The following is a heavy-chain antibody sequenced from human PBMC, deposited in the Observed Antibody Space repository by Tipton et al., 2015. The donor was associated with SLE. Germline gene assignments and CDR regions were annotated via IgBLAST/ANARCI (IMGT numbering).Heavy chain of an antibody. Sequence: TLSLTCTVSGGSISSSPYYWGWIRQPPGKGLEWIGTMYYRGSTYYNPSLKSRVTMSVDTSNNQFSLKLTSVIAADTAVYYCVRSWGEIREVDYWGQGTLVTVSS. CDR1: GGSISSSPYY. V-gene: IGHV4-39*01. J-gene: IGHJ4*02. CDR3: VRSWGEIREVDY. D-gene: IGHD3-16*01. CDR2: MYYRGST.